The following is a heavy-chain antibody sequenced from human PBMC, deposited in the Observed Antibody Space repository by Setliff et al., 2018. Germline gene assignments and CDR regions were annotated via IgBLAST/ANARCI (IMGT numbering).Heavy chain of an antibody. CDR2: IYWNDDK. Sequence: SGPTLVNPTQTLTLTCTFSGLSLSTSGVGVGWIRQPPGKALEWLAFIYWNDDKRYSPSLKSRLTITKDTSKNQVVLTMTNMDPVDTATYYCAHSPPPPVVYCSTTSCHPSFDHWGQGPLVTVSS. J-gene: IGHJ4*02. CDR1: GLSLSTSGVG. D-gene: IGHD2-2*01. CDR3: AHSPPPPVVYCSTTSCHPSFDH. V-gene: IGHV2-5*01.